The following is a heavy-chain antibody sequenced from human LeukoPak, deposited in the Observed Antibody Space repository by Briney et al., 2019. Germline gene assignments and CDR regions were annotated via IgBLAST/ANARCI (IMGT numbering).Heavy chain of an antibody. D-gene: IGHD3-3*01. CDR1: GFTFSSYE. CDR2: IYSGGST. CDR3: ARDFSGY. J-gene: IGHJ4*02. Sequence: GGSLRLSCEASGFTFSSYEMNWVRQAPGKGLEWVSTIYSGGSTYYADSVKGRFTISRDISKNTLYLQMNSLRGEDTAVYYCARDFSGYWGQGTLVTVSS. V-gene: IGHV3-53*01.